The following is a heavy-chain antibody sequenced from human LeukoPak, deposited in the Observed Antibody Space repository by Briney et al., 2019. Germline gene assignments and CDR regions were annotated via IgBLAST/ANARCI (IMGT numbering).Heavy chain of an antibody. CDR1: GFTFSSYA. D-gene: IGHD6-13*01. CDR2: ISGSGGST. V-gene: IGHV3-23*01. CDR3: AISLHSSSWYYYGMDV. Sequence: PGGSLRLSCAASGFTFSSYAMSWVRQAPGKGLEWVSAISGSGGSTYYADSVKGRFTISRDNSKNTLYLQMNSLRAEDTAVYYCAISLHSSSWYYYGMDVWSQGTTVTVSS. J-gene: IGHJ6*02.